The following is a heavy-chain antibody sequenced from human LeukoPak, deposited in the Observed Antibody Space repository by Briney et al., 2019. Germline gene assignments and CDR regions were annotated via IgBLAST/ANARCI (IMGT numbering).Heavy chain of an antibody. J-gene: IGHJ4*02. V-gene: IGHV1-46*01. CDR3: ARDQEAFDY. Sequence: ASVQVSCKASGYSLTRNSIHWVRQAPGQGLEWMGMIYPRDGSTSYAQKFQGRVTVTRDTSTSTVHMELSGLRSEDTAVYYCARDQEAFDYWGQGTLVTVSS. CDR1: GYSLTRNS. CDR2: IYPRDGST.